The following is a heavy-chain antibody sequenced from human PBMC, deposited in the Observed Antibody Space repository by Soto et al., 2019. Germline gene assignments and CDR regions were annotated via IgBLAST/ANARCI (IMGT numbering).Heavy chain of an antibody. Sequence: GGSLRLSCAASGFTFSSYSMNWVRQAPGKGLEWVSSISSSSSYIYYADSVKGRFTISRDNAKNSLYLQMNSLRAEDTAVYYCARENSLWEYSSSATIYYGMDVWGQGTTVTVSS. V-gene: IGHV3-21*01. CDR1: GFTFSSYS. CDR2: ISSSSSYI. CDR3: ARENSLWEYSSSATIYYGMDV. D-gene: IGHD6-6*01. J-gene: IGHJ6*02.